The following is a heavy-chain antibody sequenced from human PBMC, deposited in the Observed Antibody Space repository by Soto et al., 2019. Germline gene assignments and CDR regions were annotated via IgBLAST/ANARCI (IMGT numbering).Heavy chain of an antibody. CDR1: GFTFSNSA. CDR2: ISYDGNNK. D-gene: IGHD6-19*01. V-gene: IGHV3-30-3*01. J-gene: IGHJ4*02. CDR3: ARDRVVAGIGEIDY. Sequence: QVHLVESGGGVVQPGRSLRLSCAASGFTFSNSAMHWARQAPGKGLEWVAVISYDGNNKYYADSVKGRFTISRDNXKNRLYLQMNSLRPEDTAVYYCARDRVVAGIGEIDYWGQGTLVTVSS.